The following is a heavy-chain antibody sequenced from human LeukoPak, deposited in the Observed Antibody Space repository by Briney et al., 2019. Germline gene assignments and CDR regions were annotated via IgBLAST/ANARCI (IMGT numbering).Heavy chain of an antibody. CDR1: GFTFIRYA. V-gene: IGHV3-23*01. D-gene: IGHD3-22*01. CDR3: PRKYDSSGYFDY. CDR2: ISGNGDSA. Sequence: PGGSLRFSCEASGFTFIRYAMSWVRQAPGKGLEWVSTISGNGDSAYYADSVKGRFTISRDNSMNTLYLQMDSLRAEDTAVYYCPRKYDSSGYFDYWGQGTLVTVSS. J-gene: IGHJ4*02.